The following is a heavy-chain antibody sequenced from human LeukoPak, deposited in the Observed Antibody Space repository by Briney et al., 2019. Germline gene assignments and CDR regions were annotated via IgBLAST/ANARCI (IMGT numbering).Heavy chain of an antibody. V-gene: IGHV4-38-2*02. J-gene: IGHJ6*03. Sequence: SETLSLTCTVSGHSISSGYYWAWVRQPPGKGLEWIGSIYHSGSTYYGPALKSRVTISVDASKNQFSLKLSSLTAADPAVYCFAREPASARYMDVWPKGPTVSVPS. CDR1: GHSISSGYY. CDR2: IYHSGST. CDR3: AREPASARYMDV. D-gene: IGHD6-6*01.